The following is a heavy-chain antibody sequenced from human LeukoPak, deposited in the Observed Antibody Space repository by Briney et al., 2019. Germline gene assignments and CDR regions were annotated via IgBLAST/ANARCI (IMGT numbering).Heavy chain of an antibody. CDR2: INHSGST. V-gene: IGHV4-34*01. CDR3: ARSLNYDILTGYPRGGLFDP. CDR1: GGSFSGYY. Sequence: SETLSLTCAVYGGSFSGYYWSWIRQPPEKGLEWIGEINHSGSTNYNPSLKSRVTISVDTPKNQFSLKLSSVTAADTAVYYCARSLNYDILTGYPRGGLFDPWGQGTLVTVSS. J-gene: IGHJ5*02. D-gene: IGHD3-9*01.